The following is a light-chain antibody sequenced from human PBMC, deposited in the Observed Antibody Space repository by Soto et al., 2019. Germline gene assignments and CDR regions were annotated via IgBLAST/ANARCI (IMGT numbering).Light chain of an antibody. CDR1: QDIANY. V-gene: IGKV1-33*01. CDR2: DAS. CDR3: QQLNSYPRT. Sequence: DIQMTQSPSSLSASVGDRVTITCQASQDIANYLNWYQQKAGRAPKFLIYDASNLETGVPSRFSGSGSGTDFTLTISSLQPEDIATYYCQQLNSYPRTFGPGTKVDIK. J-gene: IGKJ3*01.